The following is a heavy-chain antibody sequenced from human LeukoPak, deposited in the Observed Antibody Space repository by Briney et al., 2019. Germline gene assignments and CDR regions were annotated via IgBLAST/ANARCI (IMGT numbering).Heavy chain of an antibody. CDR3: ARPYSSGWRGAFDI. J-gene: IGHJ3*02. D-gene: IGHD6-19*01. CDR2: IYYSGST. CDR1: GGSICTYY. V-gene: IGHV4-59*08. Sequence: SETLSLTCTVSGGSICTYYWSWIRQPPGKGLEWIGNIYYSGSTNYNPSLKSRVTISVDTSKNQFSLKLSSVTAADTAIYYCARPYSSGWRGAFDIWGQETMVTVSS.